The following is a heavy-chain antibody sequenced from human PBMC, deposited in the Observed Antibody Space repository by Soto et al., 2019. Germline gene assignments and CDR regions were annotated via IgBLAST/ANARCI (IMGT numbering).Heavy chain of an antibody. CDR2: ISYDGTNK. CDR1: GFTFSTYA. CDR3: AKDGGGYNYGYVMLDKYYYGMDV. J-gene: IGHJ6*02. Sequence: QVQLVESGGGVVQPGRSLRLSCAASGFTFSTYAMHWVRQAPGKGLEWVAVISYDGTNKYYADSVRGRFTISRDNSKNTLFLQMNSLRAKDTAVYYCAKDGGGYNYGYVMLDKYYYGMDVWGQGTTVTVSS. V-gene: IGHV3-30-3*01. D-gene: IGHD5-18*01.